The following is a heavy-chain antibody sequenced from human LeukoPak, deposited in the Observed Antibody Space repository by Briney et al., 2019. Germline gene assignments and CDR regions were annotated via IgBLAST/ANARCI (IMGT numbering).Heavy chain of an antibody. Sequence: ASVKVSRKASGYTFTSYYIHWVRQAPGQGLEWMGIISPSGGYTSYAQKFQGRVTMTKDTSTSTVYMELSSLRSEDTAVYYCARPPGGNSGYFQHWGQGTLVTVSS. D-gene: IGHD4-23*01. CDR2: ISPSGGYT. V-gene: IGHV1-46*01. CDR1: GYTFTSYY. J-gene: IGHJ1*01. CDR3: ARPPGGNSGYFQH.